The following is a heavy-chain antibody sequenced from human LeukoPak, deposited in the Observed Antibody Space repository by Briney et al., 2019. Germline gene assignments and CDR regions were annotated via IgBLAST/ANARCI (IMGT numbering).Heavy chain of an antibody. CDR3: AGRGYYDFWSGTSPINWFDP. V-gene: IGHV1-69*13. CDR2: IIPIFGTA. CDR1: GGTFSSYA. J-gene: IGHJ5*02. D-gene: IGHD3-3*01. Sequence: SVKVSCKASGGTFSSYAISWVRQAPGQGLEWMGGIIPIFGTANYAQKFQGRVTITADESTSTAYMELSSLRSEDTAVYYCAGRGYYDFWSGTSPINWFDPWGQGTLVTVSS.